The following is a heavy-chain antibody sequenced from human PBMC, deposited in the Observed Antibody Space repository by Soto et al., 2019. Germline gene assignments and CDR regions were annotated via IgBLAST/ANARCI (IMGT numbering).Heavy chain of an antibody. CDR3: ATRDTPVNYYDSSAYGMDV. D-gene: IGHD3-22*01. Sequence: EVQLVESGGGLVKPGGSLRLSCAASGFTFSSYSMNWVRQAPGKGLEWVSSISSSSSYIYYADSVKGRFTISRDNAKNSLYLQMNSLRAEDTAVYYCATRDTPVNYYDSSAYGMDVWGQGTTVTVSS. CDR2: ISSSSSYI. CDR1: GFTFSSYS. V-gene: IGHV3-21*01. J-gene: IGHJ6*02.